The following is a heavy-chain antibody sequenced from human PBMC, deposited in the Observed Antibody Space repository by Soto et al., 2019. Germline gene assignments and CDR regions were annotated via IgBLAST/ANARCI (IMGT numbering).Heavy chain of an antibody. V-gene: IGHV4-4*07. D-gene: IGHD3-22*01. CDR3: ARASYFSDSFGYFLDS. CDR2: IYTSGST. CDR1: GGSISSYY. J-gene: IGHJ4*02. Sequence: SETRSLTFTVSGGSISSYYWSWIRQPAGKGLEWIGRIYTSGSTNYNPSLKSRVTMSVDTSKNQFSLKLSSVTAADTAVYYCARASYFSDSFGYFLDSWGQGTLVTVSS.